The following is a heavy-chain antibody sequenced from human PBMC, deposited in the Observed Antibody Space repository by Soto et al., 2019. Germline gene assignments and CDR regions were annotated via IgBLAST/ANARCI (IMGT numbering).Heavy chain of an antibody. J-gene: IGHJ5*02. CDR3: ARDQSWPDLVWWFDP. CDR1: VHRITGRY. D-gene: IGHD3-16*01. Sequence: ASAKDSCKESVHRITGRYRQWVLQGHGQGLEWMGTIDPTGGIRNYAQRFQGRLTMTRDTSTSTVYMELSSLTSEDTAVYYCARDQSWPDLVWWFDPWGQGALVSVSS. CDR2: IDPTGGIR. V-gene: IGHV1-46*03.